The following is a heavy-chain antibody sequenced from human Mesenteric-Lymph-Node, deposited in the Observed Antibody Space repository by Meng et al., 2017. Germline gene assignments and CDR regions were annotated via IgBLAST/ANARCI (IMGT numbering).Heavy chain of an antibody. V-gene: IGHV5-51*01. CDR3: ATTTVVQEDAFDI. Sequence: KVSCKASGYSFTSYWIAWVRQMPGKGLEWMGIIYPGDSDTRYSPSFQGQVTISADKSISTAYLQWSSLKASDTAMYYCATTTVVQEDAFDIWGQGTMVTVSS. CDR1: GYSFTSYW. J-gene: IGHJ3*02. D-gene: IGHD4-23*01. CDR2: IYPGDSDT.